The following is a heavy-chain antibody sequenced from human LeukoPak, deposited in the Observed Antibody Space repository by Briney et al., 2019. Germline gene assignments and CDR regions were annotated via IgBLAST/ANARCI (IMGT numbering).Heavy chain of an antibody. CDR1: GGSFSGYY. D-gene: IGHD1-26*01. J-gene: IGHJ4*02. Sequence: KPSETRSLTCAVCGGSFSGYYWSWIRQPPGKGLEWIGEINHSGSTNYNPSLKSRVTISVDTSKNQFSLKLSSVTAADTAVYYCATRIVGATRGDYWGQGTLVTVSS. CDR2: INHSGST. V-gene: IGHV4-34*01. CDR3: ATRIVGATRGDY.